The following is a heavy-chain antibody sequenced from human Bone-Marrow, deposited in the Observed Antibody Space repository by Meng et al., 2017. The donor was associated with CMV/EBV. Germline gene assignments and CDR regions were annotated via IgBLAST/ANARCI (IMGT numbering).Heavy chain of an antibody. CDR1: GYSISSGYY. V-gene: IGHV4-38-2*02. Sequence: GSLRLSCTVSGYSISSGYYWGWIRQLPGKGLGWIGSIYHSGSTYYNPSLKSRVTISVDTSKNQFSLKRSAVTAADTAVYYCARDHEEFAPWGQGPLVTCYS. CDR2: IYHSGST. J-gene: IGHJ5*02. CDR3: ARDHEEFAP.